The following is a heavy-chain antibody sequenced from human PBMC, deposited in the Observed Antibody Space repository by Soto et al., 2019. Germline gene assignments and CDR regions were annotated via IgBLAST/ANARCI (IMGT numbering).Heavy chain of an antibody. CDR1: GFIFDESA. V-gene: IGHV3-9*01. CDR2: ISWDSGSI. CDR3: AKIVTRHSLVPVFDQ. Sequence: EVQLVESGGGLVQPGRSLRLSCVASGFIFDESAIHWVRQAPGKGLEWVSGISWDSGSINYADSVRGRFTISRDNAKNSLYLHMTSLGSEDTAFYYCAKIVTRHSLVPVFDQWGQGALVTVSS. J-gene: IGHJ4*02. D-gene: IGHD2-21*01.